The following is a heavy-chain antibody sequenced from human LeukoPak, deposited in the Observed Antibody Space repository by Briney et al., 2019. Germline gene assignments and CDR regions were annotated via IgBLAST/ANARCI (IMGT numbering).Heavy chain of an antibody. CDR3: AKERGYCSSTSCSDFDY. CDR2: ISGSGGST. J-gene: IGHJ4*02. Sequence: GGSLRLSCAASGFTFSSYAMSWVRQAPGKGLEWVSAISGSGGSTYYADSVKGRFTISRDNSKNTLYLQMNSLRAEDTAVYYCAKERGYCSSTSCSDFDYWGQGTLVTVSS. CDR1: GFTFSSYA. V-gene: IGHV3-23*01. D-gene: IGHD2-2*01.